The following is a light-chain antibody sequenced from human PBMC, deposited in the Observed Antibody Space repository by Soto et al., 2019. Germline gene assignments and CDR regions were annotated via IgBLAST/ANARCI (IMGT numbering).Light chain of an antibody. CDR1: QTISSW. V-gene: IGKV1-5*03. J-gene: IGKJ1*01. Sequence: TQSPSTMSVSVGDRVTITFRASQTISSWLAWYQQKPGKAPKLLIYKASTLKSGVPSRFSGSGSGTDFTLTISRLEPEDFAVYYCQQYGTSPPGTFGQGTKVDIK. CDR3: QQYGTSPPGT. CDR2: KAS.